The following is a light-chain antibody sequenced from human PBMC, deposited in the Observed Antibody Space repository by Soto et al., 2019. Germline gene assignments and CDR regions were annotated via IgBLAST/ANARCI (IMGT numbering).Light chain of an antibody. CDR1: QSVNTN. Sequence: EILLTPCPATASSDPGERATLSCRAIQSVNTNFAWYQQKPGQAPRLLIYGASTRATGIPARFSGSGSGTEFTLTISSRHSDDFAVYYCQQRRKWPTEVTFGQGTRLEIK. CDR3: QQRRKWPTEVT. J-gene: IGKJ5*01. V-gene: IGKV3-15*01. CDR2: GAS.